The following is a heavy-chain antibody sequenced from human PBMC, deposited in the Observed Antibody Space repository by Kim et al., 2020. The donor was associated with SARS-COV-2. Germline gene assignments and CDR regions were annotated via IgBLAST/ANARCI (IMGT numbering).Heavy chain of an antibody. J-gene: IGHJ4*02. D-gene: IGHD4-17*01. CDR3: ARGNGDHPFDY. V-gene: IGHV4-61*02. CDR2: T. Sequence: TNYNPSLKSRVTISVDTSKNQFSLKLSSVTAADTAVYYCARGNGDHPFDYWGQGTLVTVSS.